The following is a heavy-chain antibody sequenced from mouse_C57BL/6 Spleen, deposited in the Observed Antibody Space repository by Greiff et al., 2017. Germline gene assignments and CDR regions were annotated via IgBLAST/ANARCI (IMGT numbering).Heavy chain of an antibody. J-gene: IGHJ4*01. CDR3: ARIITTVDYYAMDY. CDR2: IRNKANGYTT. V-gene: IGHV7-3*01. Sequence: EVKLVESGGGLVQPGGSLSLSCAASGFTFTDYYMSWVRQPPGKALEWLGFIRNKANGYTTEYSASVKGRFTISRDNSQSILYLQMNALRAEDSATYYCARIITTVDYYAMDYWGQGTSVTVSS. CDR1: GFTFTDYY. D-gene: IGHD1-1*01.